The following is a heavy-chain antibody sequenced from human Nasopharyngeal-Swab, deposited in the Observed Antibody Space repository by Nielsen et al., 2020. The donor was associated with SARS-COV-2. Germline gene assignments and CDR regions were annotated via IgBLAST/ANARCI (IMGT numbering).Heavy chain of an antibody. CDR3: AIDLKYYDILTGYMQISYPRRYYYYGMDV. CDR1: GFTFSSYG. D-gene: IGHD3-9*01. Sequence: GESLKTSCAASGFTFSSYGMHWVRQAPGKGLEWVAVLSYDGSNKYYADSVKGRFTISRDNSKNTLYLQMNSLRAEDTAVYYCAIDLKYYDILTGYMQISYPRRYYYYGMDVWGQGTTVTVSS. V-gene: IGHV3-30*03. J-gene: IGHJ6*02. CDR2: LSYDGSNK.